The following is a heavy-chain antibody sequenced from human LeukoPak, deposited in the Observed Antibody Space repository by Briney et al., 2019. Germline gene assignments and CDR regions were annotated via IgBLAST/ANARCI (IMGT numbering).Heavy chain of an antibody. CDR2: IYYSGST. D-gene: IGHD6-19*01. J-gene: IGHJ2*01. CDR1: GGSISSYY. CDR3: ARLLRRAAGNISWYFDL. V-gene: IGHV4-59*08. Sequence: SETLSLTCTVSGGSISSYYWSWIRQPPGKGLEWIGYIYYSGSTNYNPSLKSRVTISVDTSKNQFSLKLSSVTAADTAVYYCARLLRRAAGNISWYFDLWGRGTLVTVSS.